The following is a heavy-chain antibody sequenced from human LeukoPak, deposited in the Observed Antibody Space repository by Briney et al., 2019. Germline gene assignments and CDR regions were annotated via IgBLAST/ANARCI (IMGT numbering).Heavy chain of an antibody. Sequence: GASVKVSCKASGYTFTGYYMHWVRQAPGQGLEWMGWINPNSGGTNYAQKFQGRVTITRDTSISTAYMELSRLRSDDTAVYYCAREGRIFGENWSDPWGQGTLVTVSS. CDR2: INPNSGGT. CDR3: AREGRIFGENWSDP. J-gene: IGHJ5*02. CDR1: GYTFTGYY. D-gene: IGHD3-3*02. V-gene: IGHV1-2*02.